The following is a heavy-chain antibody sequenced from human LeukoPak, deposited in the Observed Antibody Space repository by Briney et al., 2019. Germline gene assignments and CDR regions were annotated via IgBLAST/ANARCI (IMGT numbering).Heavy chain of an antibody. J-gene: IGHJ4*02. Sequence: GGSLRLPCAASGFTFSSYWMSWVRQAPGKGLEWVANIKQDGSEKYYVDSAKGRFTISRDNAKNSLYLQMNSLRAEDTAVYYCARDGGGDIVVVPAVDFDHWGQGTLVTVSS. V-gene: IGHV3-7*03. CDR2: IKQDGSEK. D-gene: IGHD2-2*01. CDR3: ARDGGGDIVVVPAVDFDH. CDR1: GFTFSSYW.